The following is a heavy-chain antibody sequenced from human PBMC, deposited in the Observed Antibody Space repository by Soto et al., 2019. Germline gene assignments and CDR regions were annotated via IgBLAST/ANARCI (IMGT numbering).Heavy chain of an antibody. J-gene: IGHJ6*02. Sequence: PGGSLRLSCAASGFTFSSYAMSWVRQAPGKGLEWVSTIRGSGDITYYADSVKGRLTISRDNSKNTLYLQMNSLRAEDTSVYYCAKRAYHYDGSAYYPPRGTNYYYYYAMDVWGQGTTVTVS. CDR3: AKRAYHYDGSAYYPPRGTNYYYYYAMDV. D-gene: IGHD3-22*01. CDR1: GFTFSSYA. CDR2: IRGSGDIT. V-gene: IGHV3-23*01.